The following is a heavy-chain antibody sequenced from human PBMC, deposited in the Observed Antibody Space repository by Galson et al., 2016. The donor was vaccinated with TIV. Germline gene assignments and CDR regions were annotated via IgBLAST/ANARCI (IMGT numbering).Heavy chain of an antibody. Sequence: SLRLSCAASGFPVSSNYMTWVRQAPGKGLEWVSIIYNDGSTYYADSVKGRFTISRDNSKNTLHLHMNSLRAEDTAVYYCARDRRFCGIECYYSYYYGMDVGGQGTTVTVSS. CDR3: ARDRRFCGIECYYSYYYGMDV. D-gene: IGHD2-21*01. V-gene: IGHV3-66*02. CDR1: GFPVSSNY. J-gene: IGHJ6*02. CDR2: IYNDGST.